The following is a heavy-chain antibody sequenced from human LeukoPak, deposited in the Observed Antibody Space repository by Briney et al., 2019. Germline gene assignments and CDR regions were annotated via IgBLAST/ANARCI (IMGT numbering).Heavy chain of an antibody. V-gene: IGHV3-74*01. J-gene: IGHJ6*03. CDR3: ARDLRGADSYYYYYMDV. CDR2: INSDGINT. D-gene: IGHD3-10*01. Sequence: GGSLRLSCAASGFTFSNYWMHWVRQAPGKGLVWVSRINSDGINTSYADSVKGRFTISRDNAKNTLNLQMNSLRAEDTAVYYCARDLRGADSYYYYYMDVWGKGTTVTVSS. CDR1: GFTFSNYW.